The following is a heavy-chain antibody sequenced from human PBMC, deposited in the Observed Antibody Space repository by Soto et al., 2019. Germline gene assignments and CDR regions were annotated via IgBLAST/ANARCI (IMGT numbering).Heavy chain of an antibody. CDR3: ARAHGSGSYAWFDP. J-gene: IGHJ5*02. CDR2: IDYSGST. D-gene: IGHD3-10*01. CDR1: GGSIRTGGYF. Sequence: QVQLQESGPGLVKPSQTLSLNCTVSGGSIRTGGYFWTWIRQRPGKGLEWIGFIDYSGSTFYSPSLWSRATVSVDMSKNEFSLRLSSVTAADTAVYYCARAHGSGSYAWFDPWGQGTLVTASS. V-gene: IGHV4-31*03.